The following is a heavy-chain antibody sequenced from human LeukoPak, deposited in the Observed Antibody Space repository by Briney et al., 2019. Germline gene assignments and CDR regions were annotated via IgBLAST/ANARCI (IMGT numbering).Heavy chain of an antibody. CDR1: GFSFDDFA. CDR3: ARGKSSKQQVARLLDY. CDR2: ISWNSGSR. V-gene: IGHV3-9*01. Sequence: GGSLRLSCAASGFSFDDFAMHWVRHVPGKGLEWVSGISWNSGSRGYADSVKGRSTISRDNAKNSLYLQMNSLRAEDTAVYYCARGKSSKQQVARLLDYWGQGTLVTVSS. D-gene: IGHD6-13*01. J-gene: IGHJ4*02.